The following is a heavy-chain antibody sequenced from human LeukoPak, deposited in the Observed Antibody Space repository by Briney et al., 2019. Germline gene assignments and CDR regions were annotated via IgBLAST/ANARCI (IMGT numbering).Heavy chain of an antibody. CDR2: IYSGGST. CDR1: GFTVSSNY. V-gene: IGHV3-53*01. J-gene: IGHJ3*02. Sequence: PGGSLRLSCAASGFTVSSNYMSWVRQAPGKGPEWVSVIYSGGSTYYADSVKGRFTISRDNSKNTLYLQMNSLRAEDTAVYYCASSYDYVWGSYRDDAFDIWGQGTMVTVSS. CDR3: ASSYDYVWGSYRDDAFDI. D-gene: IGHD3-16*02.